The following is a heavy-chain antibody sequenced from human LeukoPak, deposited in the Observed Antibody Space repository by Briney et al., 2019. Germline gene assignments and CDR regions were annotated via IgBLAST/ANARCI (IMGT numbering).Heavy chain of an antibody. Sequence: SETLSLTCAVYGGSFSGYYWSWIRQTPGEGLEWIGEINYSGRTNYNPSLKSRVTISVDTSKNQFSLKLSSVTAAVTAVYYRASGPNRALIWGQGTLVTVSS. CDR1: GGSFSGYY. D-gene: IGHD3-10*01. V-gene: IGHV4-34*01. CDR3: ASGPNRALI. CDR2: INYSGRT. J-gene: IGHJ1*01.